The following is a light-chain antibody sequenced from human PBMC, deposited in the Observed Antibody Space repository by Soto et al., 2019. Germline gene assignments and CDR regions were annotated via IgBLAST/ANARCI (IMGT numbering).Light chain of an antibody. CDR3: QQYNSYPWT. CDR2: KAS. J-gene: IGKJ1*01. Sequence: DIQMTQSPSTLSASVGDRVTITCRASQSSSSWLAWYQQKPGKAPKLLIYKASSLESGVPSRFSGSGSGTEFTLTISSLQPDDFATYYFQQYNSYPWTFGQGTKVEIK. CDR1: QSSSSW. V-gene: IGKV1-5*03.